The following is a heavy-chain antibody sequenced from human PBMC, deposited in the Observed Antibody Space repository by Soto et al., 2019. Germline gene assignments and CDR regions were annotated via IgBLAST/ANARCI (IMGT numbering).Heavy chain of an antibody. D-gene: IGHD1-26*01. J-gene: IGHJ5*02. CDR1: GYTFTSYD. CDR3: ARGGEWELTNWFDP. Sequence: GASVKVSCKASGYTFTSYDINWVRQATGQGLEWMGWMNPNSGNTGYAQKFQGRVTMTRNTSISTAYMELSSLRSEDTAVYYCARGGEWELTNWFDPWGQGTLVTVSS. CDR2: MNPNSGNT. V-gene: IGHV1-8*01.